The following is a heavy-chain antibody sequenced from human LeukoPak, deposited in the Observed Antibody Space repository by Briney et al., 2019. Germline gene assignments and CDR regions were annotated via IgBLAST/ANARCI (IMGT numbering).Heavy chain of an antibody. J-gene: IGHJ4*02. V-gene: IGHV3-74*01. CDR3: VRGKTYSFDY. CDR1: GFSFSSYW. CDR2: TNSDGSST. Sequence: PGGSLRLSCAASGFSFSSYWMHWVRQAPGKGLGWVSHTNSDGSSTIYADSVKGSFTISRDNAQNTLYLQMNILRADDTAVYYCVRGKTYSFDYWCQGTLLTVSS.